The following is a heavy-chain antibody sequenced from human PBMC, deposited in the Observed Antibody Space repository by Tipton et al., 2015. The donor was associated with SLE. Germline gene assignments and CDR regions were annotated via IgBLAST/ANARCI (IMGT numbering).Heavy chain of an antibody. J-gene: IGHJ4*02. V-gene: IGHV4-4*07. CDR3: ARLWHYGDPSFDY. CDR1: CVSINNYD. CDR2: IYSNGNT. Sequence: TLSLTCTVSCVSINNYDWSWLRQTAGKGLEWIGRIYSNGNTNYHPSLKSRVTMSGDTSKNQFSLKLTSGTAADTAVYYCARLWHYGDPSFDYWGQGTLVTVSS. D-gene: IGHD4-17*01.